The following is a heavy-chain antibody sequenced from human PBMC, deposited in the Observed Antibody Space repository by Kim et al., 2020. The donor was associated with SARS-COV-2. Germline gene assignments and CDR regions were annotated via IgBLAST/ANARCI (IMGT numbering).Heavy chain of an antibody. Sequence: GSHATYSPSFEGQVTISADTSSTTAYLQWSSLKSSDSAIYYCARYGSGMDVWGQGTTVTVSS. D-gene: IGHD3-10*01. CDR3: ARYGSGMDV. J-gene: IGHJ6*02. CDR2: GSHA. V-gene: IGHV5-51*01.